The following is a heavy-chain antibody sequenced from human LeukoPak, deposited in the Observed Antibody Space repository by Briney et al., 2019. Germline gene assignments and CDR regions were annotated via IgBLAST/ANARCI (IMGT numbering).Heavy chain of an antibody. CDR2: IYPGDSDT. CDR1: GYTFTSYW. Sequence: ASVKVFCKASGYTFTSYWIGWVRQMPGKGLEWMGIIYPGDSDTRYSPSFQGQVTISADKSISTAYLQWSSLKASDTAMYYCARAPPSGWFDPWGQGTLVTVSS. CDR3: ARAPPSGWFDP. J-gene: IGHJ5*02. V-gene: IGHV5-51*01. D-gene: IGHD6-6*01.